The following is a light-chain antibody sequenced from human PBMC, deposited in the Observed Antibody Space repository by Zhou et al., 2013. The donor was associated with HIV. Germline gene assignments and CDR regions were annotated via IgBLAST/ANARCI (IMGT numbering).Light chain of an antibody. Sequence: EIVMTQSPATLSVSPGERVTLSCRASQSISNNLAWYQQKPGQAPRLLISGASTRATGIPVRFSGSGSGTDFTLTISRLEPEDFAVYYCQQYGSSPFTFGPGTKVDIK. CDR3: QQYGSSPFT. V-gene: IGKV3-20*01. J-gene: IGKJ3*01. CDR1: QSISNN. CDR2: GAS.